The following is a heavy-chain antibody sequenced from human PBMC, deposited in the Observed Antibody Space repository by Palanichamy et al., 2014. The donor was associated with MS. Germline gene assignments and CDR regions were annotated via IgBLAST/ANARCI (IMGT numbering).Heavy chain of an antibody. V-gene: IGHV3-30-3*01. CDR3: AKAPRAYNILTWYFDL. CDR2: ISYDGSNQ. D-gene: IGHD3-9*01. J-gene: IGHJ2*01. Sequence: QVQLVESGGGVVQPGRSQRLSCAASGFTFSNCAMHWVRQAPGKGLEWVAVISYDGSNQYYANSVKGRFTISRDNSKNTLYLQMNSLRAEDTAVFYCAKAPRAYNILTWYFDLWGRGTLVTVSS. CDR1: GFTFSNCA.